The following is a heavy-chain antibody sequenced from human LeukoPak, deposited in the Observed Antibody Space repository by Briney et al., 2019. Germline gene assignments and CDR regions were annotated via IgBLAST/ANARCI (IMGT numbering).Heavy chain of an antibody. D-gene: IGHD2-2*01. CDR1: GYTFTSYA. CDR2: INAGNGNT. Sequence: GASVKVSCKASGYTFTSYAMHWVRQAPGQRLEWMGWINAGNGNTKYSQKFQGRVTITRDTSASTAYMELSSLRSEDTAVYCCARDSLYCSSTSCLSPFDYWGQGTLVTVSS. J-gene: IGHJ4*02. CDR3: ARDSLYCSSTSCLSPFDY. V-gene: IGHV1-3*01.